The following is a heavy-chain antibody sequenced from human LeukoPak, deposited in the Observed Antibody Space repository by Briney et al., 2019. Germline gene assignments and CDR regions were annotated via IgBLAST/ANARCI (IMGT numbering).Heavy chain of an antibody. J-gene: IGHJ1*01. CDR2: IRFDGSKK. CDR1: GFIFSSYA. Sequence: GGSLRLSCAASGFIFSSYAMHWVRQAPGKGLEWVAFIRFDGSKKDYVDTGKGRLSISRDNSKNTLYLQMNSLKAEDTAVYYCAKGSNPDERYFQHWGQGTLVTVSS. CDR3: AKGSNPDERYFQH. V-gene: IGHV3-30*02. D-gene: IGHD3-10*01.